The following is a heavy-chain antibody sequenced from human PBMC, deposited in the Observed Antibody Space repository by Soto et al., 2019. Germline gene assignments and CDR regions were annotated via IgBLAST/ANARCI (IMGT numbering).Heavy chain of an antibody. CDR3: ARSMDYVAFDY. D-gene: IGHD4-17*01. CDR2: IYYSGYT. CDR1: GDSFSSADYK. Sequence: QVQLQESGPGLVKPSQTLSLTCTVSGDSFSSADYKWSWIRQPPGKGLEWIGDIYYSGYTYNNPSLKSRLTMSVETSKNQFFLRLSCVTAADTAVYYCARSMDYVAFDYWGQGTLVTVS. V-gene: IGHV4-30-4*01. J-gene: IGHJ4*02.